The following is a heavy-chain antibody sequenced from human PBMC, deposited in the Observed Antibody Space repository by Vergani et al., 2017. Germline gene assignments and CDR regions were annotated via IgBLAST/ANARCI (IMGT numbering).Heavy chain of an antibody. D-gene: IGHD1-1*01. CDR2: ISYDGTQK. CDR3: ATKSCGTPGCQIGYFRE. V-gene: IGHV3-30*03. CDR1: GFTSSYYG. J-gene: IGHJ1*01. Sequence: QVNLVESGGGVVQPGRSLRLSCVVSGFTSSYYGMHGVRQAPGKGLEGVAVISYDGTQKYYADSVKGRFTISRDNSKSTLYLQMNSLRTEDTAVYYCATKSCGTPGCQIGYFREWGQGTLVTVSS.